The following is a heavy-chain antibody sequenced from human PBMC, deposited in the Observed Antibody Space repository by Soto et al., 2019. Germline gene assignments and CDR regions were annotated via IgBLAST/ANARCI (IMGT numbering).Heavy chain of an antibody. V-gene: IGHV3-23*01. D-gene: IGHD5-18*01. CDR3: ANTIQIWTAGNYGMDV. CDR1: GFIFNRYD. J-gene: IGHJ6*02. CDR2: ISGSGGST. Sequence: PGGSLRLSCAASGFIFNRYDMSWVRQAPGKGLEWVSAISGSGGSTYYADSVKGRFTISRDNYKNTLYLQMNSLRAEDTAVYYCANTIQIWTAGNYGMDVWGQGTTVTVSS.